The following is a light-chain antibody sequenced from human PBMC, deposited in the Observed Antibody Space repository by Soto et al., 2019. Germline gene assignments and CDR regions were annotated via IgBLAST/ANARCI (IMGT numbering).Light chain of an antibody. CDR2: WAS. V-gene: IGKV4-1*01. Sequence: DIVMTQSPDSLAVSLGERATINCKSSQSVLFSSNNKNYLAWYQQKPGQPPKLLIYWASTRESRVPNRFSGSGSGTDFTLTISSLQAEDVAVYYCQQSYSTPITFGQGTRLEIK. CDR3: QQSYSTPIT. CDR1: QSVLFSSNNKNY. J-gene: IGKJ5*01.